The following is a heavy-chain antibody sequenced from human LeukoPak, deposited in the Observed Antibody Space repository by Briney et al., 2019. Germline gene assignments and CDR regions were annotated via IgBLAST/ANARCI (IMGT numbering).Heavy chain of an antibody. J-gene: IGHJ4*02. Sequence: GGSLRLSCAASGFTFSSYWMHWVRQAPGKGLVWVSRINSDESSTSYADSVKGRFTISRDNAKNTPYLQMNSLRAEDTAIYYCARDKSEIAAIDYWGQGTLVTVSS. D-gene: IGHD5-24*01. CDR1: GFTFSSYW. V-gene: IGHV3-74*01. CDR2: INSDESST. CDR3: ARDKSEIAAIDY.